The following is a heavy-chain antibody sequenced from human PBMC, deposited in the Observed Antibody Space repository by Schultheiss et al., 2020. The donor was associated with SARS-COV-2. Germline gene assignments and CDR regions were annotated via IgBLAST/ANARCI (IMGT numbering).Heavy chain of an antibody. Sequence: ASVKVSCKASGYTFTGYYMHWVRQAPGQGLEWMGWINPNSGGTNYAQKLQGRVTMTTDTSTSTAYMELRSLRSDDTAVYYCARGEYCSGGSCYSGLDYWGQGTLVTVSS. CDR1: GYTFTGYY. D-gene: IGHD2-15*01. V-gene: IGHV1-2*02. J-gene: IGHJ4*02. CDR2: INPNSGGT. CDR3: ARGEYCSGGSCYSGLDY.